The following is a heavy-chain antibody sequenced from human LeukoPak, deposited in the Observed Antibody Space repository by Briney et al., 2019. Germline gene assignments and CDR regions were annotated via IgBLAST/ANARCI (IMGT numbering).Heavy chain of an antibody. CDR1: GYTFTSYA. V-gene: IGHV1-3*01. J-gene: IGHJ4*02. CDR2: INAGNGNT. CDR3: ARELTYYYDSSGYSYFDY. Sequence: GASVKVSCKASGYTFTSYAMHWVRQAPGQRLEWMGWINAGNGNTKYSQKFQGRVTITRDTSASTAYMELSSLRSEDTAVYYCARELTYYYDSSGYSYFDYWGQGTLVTVSS. D-gene: IGHD3-22*01.